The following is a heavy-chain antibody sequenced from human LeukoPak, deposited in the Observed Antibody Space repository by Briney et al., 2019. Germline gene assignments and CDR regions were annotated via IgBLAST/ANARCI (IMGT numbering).Heavy chain of an antibody. J-gene: IGHJ4*02. CDR3: ARCYIAATGRCDY. V-gene: IGHV1-18*01. CDR2: ISVYNGNT. D-gene: IGHD6-13*01. Sequence: ASVKVSCKASGFTFNSYGFNWARQAPEQGLEWMGWISVYNGNTDYAQKVQGRVTLTTDTSTSTDYMELRRLRSDDTAVYYCARCYIAATGRCDYWGQGTLVTVSS. CDR1: GFTFNSYG.